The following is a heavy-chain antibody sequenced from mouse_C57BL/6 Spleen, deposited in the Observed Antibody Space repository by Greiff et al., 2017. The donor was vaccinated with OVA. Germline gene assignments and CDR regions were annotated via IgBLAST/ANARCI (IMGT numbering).Heavy chain of an antibody. D-gene: IGHD1-1*01. CDR1: GYTFTSYW. J-gene: IGHJ1*03. CDR3: ARSYGSSHWYFDV. V-gene: IGHV1-69*01. Sequence: QVQLQQPGAELVMPGASVKLSCKASGYTFTSYWMHWVKQRPGQGLEWIGEIDPSESYTNYNQKFKGKSTLTVDKSSSTAYIQLSSLTSEDSAVYYCARSYGSSHWYFDVWGTGTTVTVSS. CDR2: IDPSESYT.